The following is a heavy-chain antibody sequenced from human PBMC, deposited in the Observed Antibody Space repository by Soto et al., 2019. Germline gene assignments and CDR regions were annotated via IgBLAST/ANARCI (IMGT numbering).Heavy chain of an antibody. V-gene: IGHV4-38-2*02. CDR2: IYHSGST. CDR1: GYSISSGYY. Sequence: PSETLSLTCAVSGYSISSGYYWGWIRQPPGKGLEWIGSIYHSGSTYYNPSLKSRVTISVDTSKNQFSLKLSSVTAADTAVYYCARDLVGSGWFDYWGQGTLVTSPQ. CDR3: ARDLVGSGWFDY. D-gene: IGHD6-19*01. J-gene: IGHJ4*02.